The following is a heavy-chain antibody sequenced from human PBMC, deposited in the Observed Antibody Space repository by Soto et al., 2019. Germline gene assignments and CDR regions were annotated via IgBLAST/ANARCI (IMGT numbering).Heavy chain of an antibody. V-gene: IGHV1-18*01. Sequence: ASVKVSCKSSGYTFNTYGINWVRQAPGQGLELMGWISAYDGKTTYAEKFQGRVTLTTDTSTSTAYMELRSLRSDDTAIYYCARDPHEFWTSYWFDPWGQGTPVTVSS. CDR3: ARDPHEFWTSYWFDP. D-gene: IGHD3-3*01. CDR2: ISAYDGKT. CDR1: GYTFNTYG. J-gene: IGHJ5*02.